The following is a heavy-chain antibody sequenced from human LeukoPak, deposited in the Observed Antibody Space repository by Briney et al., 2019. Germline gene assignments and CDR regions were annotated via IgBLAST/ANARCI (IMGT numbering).Heavy chain of an antibody. V-gene: IGHV3-23*01. CDR1: GFIFSTYA. CDR2: IGSNGVNT. J-gene: IGHJ4*02. Sequence: GGSLRLSCTASGFIFSTYAMGWARQAPGKGLEWVSGIGSNGVNTYYADSAKGRFTISRDNSKNTLYLQMNSLRAEDTAVYYCAKDVIAVAGFDYWGQGTLVTVSS. D-gene: IGHD6-19*01. CDR3: AKDVIAVAGFDY.